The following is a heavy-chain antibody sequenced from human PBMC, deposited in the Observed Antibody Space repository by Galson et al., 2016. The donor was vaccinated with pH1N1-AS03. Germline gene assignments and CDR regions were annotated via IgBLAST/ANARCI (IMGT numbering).Heavy chain of an antibody. CDR2: ISTSSCSI. J-gene: IGHJ4*02. CDR3: ARDGPPQGISVAGSFDF. V-gene: IGHV3-21*01. D-gene: IGHD6-19*01. CDR1: GFPFSGYS. Sequence: SLRLSCAASGFPFSGYSMNWVRQAPGKGLEWVSFISTSSCSIYYADSVKGRFTISRDNAQNLLYLQMNSLRDEDTAVYYCARDGPPQGISVAGSFDFWGQGTLVAVSS.